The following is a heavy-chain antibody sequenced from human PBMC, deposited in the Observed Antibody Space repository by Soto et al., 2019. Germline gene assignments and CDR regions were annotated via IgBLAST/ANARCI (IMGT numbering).Heavy chain of an antibody. CDR3: ARRLAAAVHYYYGIDV. J-gene: IGHJ6*02. D-gene: IGHD6-13*01. CDR2: IYPGDSDT. V-gene: IGHV5-51*01. Sequence: EVQLVQSGAEVKKPGESLKIYCKGSGYSFTSYWIGWVRQMRGKGLEWMGIIYPGDSDTRYSPSFQGQVTISDDKSISTAYLQWSSLKASDTAMYYCARRLAAAVHYYYGIDVWGQGTTVTVSS. CDR1: GYSFTSYW.